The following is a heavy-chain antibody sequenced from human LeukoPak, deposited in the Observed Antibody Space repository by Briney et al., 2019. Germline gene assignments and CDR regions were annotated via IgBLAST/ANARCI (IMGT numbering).Heavy chain of an antibody. J-gene: IGHJ4*02. Sequence: GGSLRLSCAASGFTFSDYYMSWIRQAPGKGLEWVSYISSSGSTIYYADSVKGRFTISRDNAKNPLYLQMNSLRAEDTAVYYCARDREMATHYFDYWGQGTLVTVSS. CDR2: ISSSGSTI. V-gene: IGHV3-11*01. CDR3: ARDREMATHYFDY. D-gene: IGHD5-24*01. CDR1: GFTFSDYY.